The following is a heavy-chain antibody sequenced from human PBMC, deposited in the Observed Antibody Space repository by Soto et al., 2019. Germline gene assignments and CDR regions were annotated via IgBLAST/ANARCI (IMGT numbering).Heavy chain of an antibody. V-gene: IGHV4-39*02. J-gene: IGHJ5*02. D-gene: IGHD2-15*01. CDR1: GDSISKSGHY. Sequence: SETLSLTCTVSGDSISKSGHYWGWIRQPPGKALEWIGGIDYRGSILYNPSLRSRITMSIDTSKKFFSLKLTSVTAAETAVYYCVRAARQGAVAPHWFDRWGQRTQVTVSS. CDR2: IDYRGSI. CDR3: VRAARQGAVAPHWFDR.